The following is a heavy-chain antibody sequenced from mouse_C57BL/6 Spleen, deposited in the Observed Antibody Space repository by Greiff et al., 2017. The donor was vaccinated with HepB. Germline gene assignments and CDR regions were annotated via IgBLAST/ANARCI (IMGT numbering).Heavy chain of an antibody. CDR2: IHPNSGST. V-gene: IGHV1-64*01. CDR1: GYTFTSYW. CDR3: ANPPSDAYYYAMDY. Sequence: QVQLQQPGAELVKPGASVKLSCKASGYTFTSYWMHWVKQRPGQGLEWIGMIHPNSGSTNYNEKFKSKATLTVDKSSSTAYMQLSSLTSEDSAVYYCANPPSDAYYYAMDYWGQGTSVTVSS. J-gene: IGHJ4*01. D-gene: IGHD3-1*01.